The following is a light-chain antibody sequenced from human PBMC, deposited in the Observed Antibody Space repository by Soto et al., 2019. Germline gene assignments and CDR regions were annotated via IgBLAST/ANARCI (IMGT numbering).Light chain of an antibody. V-gene: IGLV2-14*01. CDR1: SSDLAIYNY. CDR3: SSYTDSSNYV. Sequence: QPVLTQPASVSGSPGQSITISCTGTSSDLAIYNYVSWYQQQPGKAPKLMIYQVTNRPSGVSNRFSGSRSGNTASLTISGLQAEDEADYYCSSYTDSSNYVFGTGTKLNVL. J-gene: IGLJ1*01. CDR2: QVT.